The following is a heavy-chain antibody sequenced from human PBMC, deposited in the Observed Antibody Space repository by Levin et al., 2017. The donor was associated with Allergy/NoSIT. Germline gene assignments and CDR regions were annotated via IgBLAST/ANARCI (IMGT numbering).Heavy chain of an antibody. CDR2: IYWDDDK. D-gene: IGHD5-24*01. J-gene: IGHJ5*02. CDR1: GFSLTTGGVG. V-gene: IGHV2-5*02. CDR3: AHRRLDVSLRGPTRERWFDP. Sequence: KESGPTLVKPTQTLTLTCSFSGFSLTTGGVGVGWIRQPPGKTLEWLGVIYWDDDKRYNPFLKSRLNITKATSKNQVVLVMTDMDPVDTATYYCAHRRLDVSLRGPTRERWFDPWGQGILVTVSS.